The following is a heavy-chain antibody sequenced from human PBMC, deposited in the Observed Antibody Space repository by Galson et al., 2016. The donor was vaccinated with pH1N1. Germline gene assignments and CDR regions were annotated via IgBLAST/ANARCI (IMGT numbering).Heavy chain of an antibody. J-gene: IGHJ4*02. V-gene: IGHV1-46*01. CDR3: ARRYYFDY. CDR1: GYSVTRYY. Sequence: SVKVSCKASGYSVTRYYMHWVRQAPGQGLEWMGITDPSDGTTAYSQKFQGRISLTRDTSTNSVHMELTTLRPDDSATYFCARRYYFDYWGQGTLVTVSS. CDR2: TDPSDGTT.